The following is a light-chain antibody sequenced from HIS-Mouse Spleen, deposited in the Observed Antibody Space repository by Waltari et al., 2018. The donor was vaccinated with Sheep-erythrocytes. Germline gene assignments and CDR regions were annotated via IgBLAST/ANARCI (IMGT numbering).Light chain of an antibody. CDR2: DDS. CDR1: NIGSKS. Sequence: SYVLTQPPSVSVAPGQTARITCGGNNIGSKSVHWYQQKPGQAPVLVVYDDSDRPSGFPERVSGSTSGTTATLTISRVEAGDEADYYCQVWDSSSDHPVFGGGTKLTVL. CDR3: QVWDSSSDHPV. J-gene: IGLJ3*02. V-gene: IGLV3-21*02.